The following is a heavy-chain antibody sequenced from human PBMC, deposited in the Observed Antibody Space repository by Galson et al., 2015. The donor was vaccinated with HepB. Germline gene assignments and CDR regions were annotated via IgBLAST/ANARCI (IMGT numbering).Heavy chain of an antibody. CDR1: GGTFTSDT. V-gene: IGHV1-69*08. J-gene: IGHJ4*02. CDR2: IIPVLGTT. Sequence: SVKVSCKASGGTFTSDTFTWVRQAPGQGLEWMGRIIPVLGTTNQAQKFQFRVSITADTSTSTVYMELSSLKSEDTAVYYCAREAAGGAAHFDHWGQGTLVTVSS. CDR3: AREAAGGAAHFDH. D-gene: IGHD6-13*01.